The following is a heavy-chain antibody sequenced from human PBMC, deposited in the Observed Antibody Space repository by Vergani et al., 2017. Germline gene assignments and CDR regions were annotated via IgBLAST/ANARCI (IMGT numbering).Heavy chain of an antibody. CDR1: GFTFSSYW. Sequence: EVQLVESGGGLVQPGGSLRLSCAASGFTFSSYWMSWVRQAPGKGLEWVANIKQDGSEKYYVDSVKGRFTISRDNATNSLYLQMNSLRAEDTAVYYCARTGMAARHNWYFDLWGRGTLVTVSS. CDR3: ARTGMAARHNWYFDL. CDR2: IKQDGSEK. J-gene: IGHJ2*01. D-gene: IGHD6-6*01. V-gene: IGHV3-7*03.